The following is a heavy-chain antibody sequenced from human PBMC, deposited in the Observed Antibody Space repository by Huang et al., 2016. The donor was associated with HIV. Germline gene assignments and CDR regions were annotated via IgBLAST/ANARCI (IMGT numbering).Heavy chain of an antibody. CDR2: SYYSGST. V-gene: IGHV4-59*01. CDR1: GGSISSYY. J-gene: IGHJ3*02. CDR3: ARGPSPWLQEAFDI. D-gene: IGHD5-12*01. Sequence: QVQLQESGPGLVKPSETLSLTCTVSGGSISSYYWSWIRQPPGKGLECIGYSYYSGSTNDNPSRKSRVTISVDTSKNQFSLKLRSVTAADTAVYYCARGPSPWLQEAFDIWGQGTMVTVSS.